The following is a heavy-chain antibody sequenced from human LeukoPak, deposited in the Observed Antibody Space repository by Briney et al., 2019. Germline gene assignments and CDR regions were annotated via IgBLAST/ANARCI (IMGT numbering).Heavy chain of an antibody. CDR1: GYTFTGYY. CDR2: INPNSGGT. D-gene: IGHD3-10*01. CDR3: ARGLTYYYGSGSYY. J-gene: IGHJ4*02. Sequence: ASVKVSCKASGYTFTGYYMHWVRQAPGQGLEWMGRINPNSGGTNYAQKFQGRVTMTRDTSISTAYMELSRLRSDDTAVYYCARGLTYYYGSGSYYWGQGTLVTVSS. V-gene: IGHV1-2*06.